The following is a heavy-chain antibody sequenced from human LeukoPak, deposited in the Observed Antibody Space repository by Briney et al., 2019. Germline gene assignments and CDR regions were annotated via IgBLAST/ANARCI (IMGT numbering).Heavy chain of an antibody. CDR2: ISYDGSNK. J-gene: IGHJ6*02. V-gene: IGHV3-30*18. CDR1: GFTFSSYG. D-gene: IGHD6-19*01. Sequence: GGSLRLSCAASGFTFSSYGMHWVRQAPGKGLEWVAVISYDGSNKYYADSVKGRFTISRDNSKNTLYLQMNSLRAEDTAVYYCAKERGYSSGRYVIAPGMDVWGQGTTVTVSS. CDR3: AKERGYSSGRYVIAPGMDV.